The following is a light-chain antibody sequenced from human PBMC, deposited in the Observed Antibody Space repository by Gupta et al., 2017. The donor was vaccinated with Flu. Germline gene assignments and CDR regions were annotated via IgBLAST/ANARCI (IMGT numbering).Light chain of an antibody. V-gene: IGLV3-21*02. CDR1: NIGSKT. CDR3: QVCDSSSDHCV. J-gene: IGLJ3*02. CDR2: DDS. Sequence: SYVLPQPPSVSVAPGPTARITCGGNNIGSKTVHWYQQRPGQAPVLVVYDDSDRPSGIPDRFSGSNSGNTATLTISRVEAGDEADYYCQVCDSSSDHCVFGGGTKLSVL.